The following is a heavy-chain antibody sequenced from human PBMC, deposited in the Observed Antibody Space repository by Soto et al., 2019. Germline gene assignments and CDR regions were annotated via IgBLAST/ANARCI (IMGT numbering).Heavy chain of an antibody. V-gene: IGHV3-30*02. J-gene: IGHJ4*02. Sequence: GGSLRLSCAASGFRFTTYGFHWVRQAPGRGLEWVAIIHYDGTRMNYADSVKGRFTISRDDSRNTLYLEMTSLRVEGTAVYYCARDLSLGSLDFVDWGQGTPVTVSS. CDR2: IHYDGTRM. D-gene: IGHD3-10*01. CDR3: ARDLSLGSLDFVD. CDR1: GFRFTTYG.